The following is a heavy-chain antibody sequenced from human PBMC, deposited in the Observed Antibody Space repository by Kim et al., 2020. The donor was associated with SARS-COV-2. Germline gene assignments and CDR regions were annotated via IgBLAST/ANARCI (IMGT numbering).Heavy chain of an antibody. CDR3: AKDSLLGNPGCWSQLRGNWFDP. Sequence: GGSLRLSCAASGFTFDDYAMHWVRQAPGKGLEWVSLIRGDGGSTYYADSVKGRFTISRDNSKNSLYLQMNSLRTEDTALYYCAKDSLLGNPGCWSQLRGNWFDPWGQGTLVTVSS. J-gene: IGHJ5*02. V-gene: IGHV3-43*02. CDR2: IRGDGGST. D-gene: IGHD3-3*01. CDR1: GFTFDDYA.